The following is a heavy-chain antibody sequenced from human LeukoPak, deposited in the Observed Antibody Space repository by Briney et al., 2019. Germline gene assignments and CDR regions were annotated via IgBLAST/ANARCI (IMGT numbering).Heavy chain of an antibody. D-gene: IGHD2-2*01. CDR2: ISAYNGNT. J-gene: IGHJ6*03. CDR1: GYTFTSYG. CDR3: ARAAGVPAAISGYYYYYYMDV. Sequence: GASVKVSCKASGYTFTSYGISWVRHAHGQGLEWMGWISAYNGNTNYAQKLQGRVTMTTDTSTSTAYMELRSLRSDDTAVYYCARAAGVPAAISGYYYYYYMDVWGKGTTVTVSS. V-gene: IGHV1-18*01.